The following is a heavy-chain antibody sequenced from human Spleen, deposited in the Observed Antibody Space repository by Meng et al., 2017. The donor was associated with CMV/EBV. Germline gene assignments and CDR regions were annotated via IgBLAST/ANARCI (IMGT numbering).Heavy chain of an antibody. CDR1: GFHFSTYW. V-gene: IGHV3-7*01. CDR2: INQDGSQR. J-gene: IGHJ6*02. CDR3: GRDMDV. Sequence: GGSLRLSCAASGFHFSTYWMSWVRQAPGKAREWVANINQDGSQRNYVDSVKGRFTISRDNAKNSMYLQMNSLRAEDTAAYYCGRDMDVWGQGTTVTVSS.